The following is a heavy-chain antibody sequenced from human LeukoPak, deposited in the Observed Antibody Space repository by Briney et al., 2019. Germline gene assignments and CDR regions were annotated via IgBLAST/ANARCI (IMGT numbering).Heavy chain of an antibody. V-gene: IGHV3-7*01. J-gene: IGHJ3*01. CDR1: EFTLSSYW. D-gene: IGHD2-2*01. CDR2: IKQDGSEK. CDR3: ARGLDCSSTSCYGLYAFDL. Sequence: GGSLRLFCAASEFTLSSYWMSWVRQAPGKGLEWVANIKQDGSEKYYVDSVKGRFTISRDNAKNSLYLQMNSLRAEDTAVYYCARGLDCSSTSCYGLYAFDLWGQGTLVTVSS.